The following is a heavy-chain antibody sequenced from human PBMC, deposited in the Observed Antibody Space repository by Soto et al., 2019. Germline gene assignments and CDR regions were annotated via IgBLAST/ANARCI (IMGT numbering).Heavy chain of an antibody. D-gene: IGHD2-15*01. V-gene: IGHV1-18*01. CDR2: VSACNGST. Sequence: ASVKVSCKAYGYTFRNYGITWVRQAPGQGLEWMGWVSACNGSTNYAQKFWGRVTMSMDTSTSTVYMELSSLRSDDTAMYYCARDAAFGNYFDYWGQG. CDR1: GYTFRNYG. J-gene: IGHJ4*02. CDR3: ARDAAFGNYFDY.